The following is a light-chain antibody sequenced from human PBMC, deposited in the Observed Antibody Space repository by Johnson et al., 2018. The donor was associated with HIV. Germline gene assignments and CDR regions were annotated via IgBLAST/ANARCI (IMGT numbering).Light chain of an antibody. Sequence: SVLTQPPSASGTPGQRVTISCSGSSSNIGSNTVNWYQQLPGTAPKLLIYRNNQRPSGVPYRFSGSKSGTSASLAISGLQAEDEADYYCAAWDDSLNGSYVFGTGTKVTVL. J-gene: IGLJ1*01. CDR3: AAWDDSLNGSYV. CDR1: SSNIGSNT. V-gene: IGLV1-44*01. CDR2: RNN.